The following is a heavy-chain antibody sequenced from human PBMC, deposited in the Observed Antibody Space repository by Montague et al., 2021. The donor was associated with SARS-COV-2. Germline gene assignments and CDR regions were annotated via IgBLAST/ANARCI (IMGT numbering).Heavy chain of an antibody. Sequence: SETLSLTCAVYGGSFSGYYWSWIRQPPGKGLEWIGEINHSGSTNYNPSLKSRVTISVDTSKNQFSLRLSSVTAADTALYYCVRGVPVTTFYYYYGMDVWGQGTTVTVSS. V-gene: IGHV4-34*01. D-gene: IGHD4-11*01. CDR3: VRGVPVTTFYYYYGMDV. J-gene: IGHJ6*02. CDR1: GGSFSGYY. CDR2: INHSGST.